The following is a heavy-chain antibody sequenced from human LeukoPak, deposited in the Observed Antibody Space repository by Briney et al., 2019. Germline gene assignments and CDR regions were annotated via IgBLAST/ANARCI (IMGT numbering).Heavy chain of an antibody. CDR2: IPYDGSNK. CDR3: ANYRIQLWQQNDAFDI. D-gene: IGHD5-18*01. Sequence: GRSLRLSCEASGFTFSNHAMHWVRQAPGKGLEWVASIPYDGSNKYYADSVKGRFSISRDNSKNTLYLQMNSLRAEDTAVYYCANYRIQLWQQNDAFDIWGQGTMVTVSS. J-gene: IGHJ3*02. V-gene: IGHV3-30-3*02. CDR1: GFTFSNHA.